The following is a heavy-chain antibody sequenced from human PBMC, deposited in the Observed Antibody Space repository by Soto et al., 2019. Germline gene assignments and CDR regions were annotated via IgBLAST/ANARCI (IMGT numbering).Heavy chain of an antibody. CDR3: ARVAGLLWFGESHFDY. V-gene: IGHV1-3*01. CDR1: GYTFTSYA. CDR2: INAGNGNT. Sequence: QVQLVQSGAEVKKPGASVKVSCKASGYTFTSYAMHWVRQAPGQRLEWMGWINAGNGNTKYSQKFQGRVTITSDTSESTAYMELSCLRSEDTALYYCARVAGLLWFGESHFDYWGQGTLVTVSS. D-gene: IGHD3-10*01. J-gene: IGHJ4*02.